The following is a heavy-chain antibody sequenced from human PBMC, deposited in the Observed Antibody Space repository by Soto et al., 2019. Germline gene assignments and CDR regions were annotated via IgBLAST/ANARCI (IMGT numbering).Heavy chain of an antibody. CDR2: INHSGST. Sequence: PSETLSLTCAVYGGSFSGYYWSWIRQPPGKGLEWIGEINHSGSTNYNPSLKSRVTISVDTSKNQFSLKLSSVTAADTAVYYCALTDSSGYYRGSIAFDIWGQGTMVTVS. CDR1: GGSFSGYY. J-gene: IGHJ3*02. CDR3: ALTDSSGYYRGSIAFDI. D-gene: IGHD3-22*01. V-gene: IGHV4-34*01.